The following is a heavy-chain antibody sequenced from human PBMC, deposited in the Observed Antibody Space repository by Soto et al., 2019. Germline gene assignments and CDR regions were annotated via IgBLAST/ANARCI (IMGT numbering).Heavy chain of an antibody. CDR2: INPSGGST. V-gene: IGHV1-46*01. J-gene: IGHJ4*02. CDR3: ATYCSGGSCSVY. CDR1: GYTFTDYY. Sequence: GASVKVSCKASGYTFTDYYIHWVRQAPGQGLEWMGMINPSGGSTDYAQKFQGRITMTRDTSIRTAYMELSSLTSDYTAVYYCATYCSGGSCSVYWGQGTPVTVSS. D-gene: IGHD2-15*01.